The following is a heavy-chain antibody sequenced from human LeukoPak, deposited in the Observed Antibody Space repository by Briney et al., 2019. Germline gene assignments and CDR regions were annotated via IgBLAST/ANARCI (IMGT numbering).Heavy chain of an antibody. CDR3: ARARPWGPPNWFDP. D-gene: IGHD3-16*01. V-gene: IGHV3-48*02. Sequence: GGSLRLSCAASGFTFSSYSMNWVRQAPGKGLEWVSYISSSSSTIYYADSVKGRFTISRDNAKNSLYLQMNSLRDEDTAVYYCARARPWGPPNWFDPWGQGTLVTVSS. J-gene: IGHJ5*02. CDR2: ISSSSSTI. CDR1: GFTFSSYS.